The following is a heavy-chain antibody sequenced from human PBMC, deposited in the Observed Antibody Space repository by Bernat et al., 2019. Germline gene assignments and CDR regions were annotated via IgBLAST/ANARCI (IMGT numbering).Heavy chain of an antibody. J-gene: IGHJ4*02. V-gene: IGHV3-15*07. D-gene: IGHD3-22*01. CDR3: TTDYYDSSGYPDFDY. CDR1: GFTFSNAW. Sequence: VQLVESGGGLVKPGGSLRLSCAASGFTFSNAWMNWVRQAPGKGLEWVGRIKSKTDGGTTDYAAPVKGRFTISRDDSKNTLYLQMNSLKTEDTAVYYCTTDYYDSSGYPDFDYWGQGTLVTVSS. CDR2: IKSKTDGGTT.